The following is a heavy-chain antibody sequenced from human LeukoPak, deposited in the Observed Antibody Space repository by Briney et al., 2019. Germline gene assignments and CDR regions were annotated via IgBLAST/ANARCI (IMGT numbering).Heavy chain of an antibody. D-gene: IGHD2-15*01. Sequence: SETLSLTCAVYGGSFSGYYWSWIRQPPGKGLEWIGEINHSGSTNYNPSLKSRVTISVDTSKNQFSLKLSSVTAADTAVYYCARDCEVYCSRDPPDYWGQGTLVTVSS. CDR1: GGSFSGYY. CDR2: INHSGST. CDR3: ARDCEVYCSRDPPDY. V-gene: IGHV4-34*01. J-gene: IGHJ4*02.